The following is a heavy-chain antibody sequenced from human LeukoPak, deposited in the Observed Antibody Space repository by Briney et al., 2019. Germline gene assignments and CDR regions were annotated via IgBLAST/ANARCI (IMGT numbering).Heavy chain of an antibody. CDR3: AKDPNPFYDFWSGYK. Sequence: GGSLRLSCAASGFTFTGHTMTWLRQAPGKGLEWVSIIGGRDDRTYYADSVKGLFTISRDNSKNILYLQMNSLRAEDTAVYYCAKDPNPFYDFWSGYKWGQGTLVTVSS. V-gene: IGHV3-23*01. D-gene: IGHD3-3*01. CDR1: GFTFTGHT. CDR2: IGGRDDRT. J-gene: IGHJ4*02.